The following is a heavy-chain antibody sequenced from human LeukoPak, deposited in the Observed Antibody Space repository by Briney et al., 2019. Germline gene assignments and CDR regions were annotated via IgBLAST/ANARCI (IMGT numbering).Heavy chain of an antibody. V-gene: IGHV3-7*01. CDR1: GFTFSNYW. J-gene: IGHJ4*02. CDR2: IKPDGSEK. D-gene: IGHD6-19*01. Sequence: GGSLRLSCAASGFTFSNYWMSWVRQAPGKGLEWVANIKPDGSEKYYVDSVRGRFTISRDNAKNSLYLQMNSLRAEDTAVYYCAREAGTGDYWGQGTLVTISS. CDR3: AREAGTGDY.